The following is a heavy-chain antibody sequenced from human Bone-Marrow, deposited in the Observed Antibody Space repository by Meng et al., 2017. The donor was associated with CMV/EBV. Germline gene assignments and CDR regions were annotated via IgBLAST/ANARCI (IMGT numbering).Heavy chain of an antibody. V-gene: IGHV4-4*02. J-gene: IGHJ4*02. CDR2: IYHSGSA. Sequence: TCAVSGGSIRSSNWWSWVRQPPGKGLEWIGEIYHSGSADYNPSLKSRVTISVDKSKNQFSLRLSSVTAADTAVYYCARYTTSGSYYDYWGQGTLVTVSS. CDR3: ARYTTSGSYYDY. D-gene: IGHD1-26*01. CDR1: GGSIRSSNW.